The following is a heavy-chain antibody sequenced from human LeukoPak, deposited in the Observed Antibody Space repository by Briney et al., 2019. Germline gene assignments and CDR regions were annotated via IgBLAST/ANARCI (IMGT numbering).Heavy chain of an antibody. J-gene: IGHJ6*03. D-gene: IGHD6-6*01. CDR2: IYYSGST. CDR1: GGSFSGNY. CDR3: ARAGEAARPGYYYYYMDV. V-gene: IGHV4-59*12. Sequence: PSETLSLTCAVYGGSFSGNYWSWIRQPPGKGLEWIGYIYYSGSTNYNPSLKGRVTISVDRSKNQFSLKLSSVTAADTAVYYCARAGEAARPGYYYYYMDVWGKGTTVTVSS.